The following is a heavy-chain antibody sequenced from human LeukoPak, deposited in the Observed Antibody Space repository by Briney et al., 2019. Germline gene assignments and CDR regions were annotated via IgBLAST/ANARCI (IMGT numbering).Heavy chain of an antibody. CDR1: GGSISSYY. CDR3: ARDSPTLAAAGTGWAFDI. J-gene: IGHJ3*02. V-gene: IGHV4-59*01. D-gene: IGHD6-13*01. Sequence: SETLSLTRTVSGGSISSYYWSWIRQSPAKGLAWIGYIYYSGSTNYNPSLKSRVTISVDTSKNQFSLKLSSVTAADTAVYYCARDSPTLAAAGTGWAFDIWGQGTMVTVSS. CDR2: IYYSGST.